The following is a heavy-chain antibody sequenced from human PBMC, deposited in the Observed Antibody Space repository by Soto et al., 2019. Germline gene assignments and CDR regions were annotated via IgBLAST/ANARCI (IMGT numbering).Heavy chain of an antibody. J-gene: IGHJ6*02. D-gene: IGHD3-9*01. CDR2: IIPIFGTA. Sequence: SVKVSCKASGGTFSSYAISWVRQAPGQGLVWMGGIIPIFGTANYAQKFQGRVTITADKSTSTAYMELSSLRSEDTAVYYCAGTYYDILTGPPGHYYGMDVWGQGTTVTVSS. CDR3: AGTYYDILTGPPGHYYGMDV. V-gene: IGHV1-69*06. CDR1: GGTFSSYA.